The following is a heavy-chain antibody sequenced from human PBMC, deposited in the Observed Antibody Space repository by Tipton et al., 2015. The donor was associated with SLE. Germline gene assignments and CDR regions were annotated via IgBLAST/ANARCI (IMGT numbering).Heavy chain of an antibody. CDR1: GGSISSSPYY. D-gene: IGHD3-22*01. Sequence: TLSLTCIVSGGSISSSPYYWGWIRQPPGKGWSGIGSFNYSGNTNYSTSLRIRVTIAGDTSKIQLTLNPGSVTAAATAVYYCGTYYYDSSGYISWGGTVSFYIDVWGKGTTVTVSS. CDR2: FNYSGNT. CDR3: GTYYYDSSGYISWGGTVSFYIDV. V-gene: IGHV4-39*06. J-gene: IGHJ6*03.